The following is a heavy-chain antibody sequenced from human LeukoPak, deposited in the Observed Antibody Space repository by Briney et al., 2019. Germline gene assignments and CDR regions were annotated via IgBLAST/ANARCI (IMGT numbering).Heavy chain of an antibody. V-gene: IGHV3-30*04. Sequence: GGSLRLSCAASGFTFSSYAMHWVRQAPGKGLEWGPVISYDGSNKYYADSVKGRFTISRDNSKNTLYLQMNSLRAEDTAVYYCAREGYDSSGYLDYWGQGTLVTVSS. CDR3: AREGYDSSGYLDY. J-gene: IGHJ4*02. CDR1: GFTFSSYA. D-gene: IGHD3-22*01. CDR2: ISYDGSNK.